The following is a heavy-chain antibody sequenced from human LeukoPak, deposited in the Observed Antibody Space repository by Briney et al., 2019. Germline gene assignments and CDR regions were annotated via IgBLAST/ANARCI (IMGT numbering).Heavy chain of an antibody. CDR2: ISGSGGST. J-gene: IGHJ6*02. CDR3: AKGIGAGDYGMDV. V-gene: IGHV3-23*01. D-gene: IGHD6-13*01. Sequence: PGGSLRLSCAASGFIFNNYAIAWVRQGPGKGLEWVSGISGSGGSTYYADSVKGRFTISRDNSQNTLYLQMNSLRAEDTALYYCAKGIGAGDYGMDVWGQGTTVTVSS. CDR1: GFIFNNYA.